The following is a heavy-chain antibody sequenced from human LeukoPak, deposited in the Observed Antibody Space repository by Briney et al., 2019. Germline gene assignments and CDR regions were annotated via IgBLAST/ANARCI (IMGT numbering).Heavy chain of an antibody. D-gene: IGHD3-3*01. J-gene: IGHJ5*02. CDR2: IRYDGSNK. V-gene: IGHV3-30*02. CDR3: AKDTHFGVDANWFDP. Sequence: GGSLRLSCAASGFTFSSYGMHWVRQAPGKGLEWVAFIRYDGSNKYYADSVKGRFTISRDNSKNTLYLQMNSLRAEDTAVYYCAKDTHFGVDANWFDPWGQGTLVTVSS. CDR1: GFTFSSYG.